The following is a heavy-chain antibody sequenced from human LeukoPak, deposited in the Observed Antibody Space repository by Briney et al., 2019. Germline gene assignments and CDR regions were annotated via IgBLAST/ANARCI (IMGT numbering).Heavy chain of an antibody. CDR2: IYYSGST. CDR3: ARDRSGYDDYYYYMDV. CDR1: GGSISSNSYY. Sequence: PSETLSLTCTVSGGSISSNSYYWGWIRQPPGKGLEWIGSIYYSGSTYYNPSLKSRVTISVDTSKNQFSLKLSSVTAADTAVYYCARDRSGYDDYYYYMDVWGKGTTVTISS. V-gene: IGHV4-39*07. D-gene: IGHD5-12*01. J-gene: IGHJ6*03.